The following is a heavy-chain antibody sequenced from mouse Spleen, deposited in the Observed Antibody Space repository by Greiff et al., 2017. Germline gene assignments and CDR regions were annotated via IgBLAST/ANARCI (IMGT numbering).Heavy chain of an antibody. D-gene: IGHD1-1*01. Sequence: EVMLVESGGGLVKLGGSLKLSCAASGFTFSSYYMSWVRQTPEKRLEWVATISSGGGSTYYPDSVKGRFTISRDNAKNTLYLQMSSLRSEDTAMYYCARPGYYGSSPFAYWGQGTLVTVSA. J-gene: IGHJ3*01. CDR1: GFTFSSYY. CDR3: ARPGYYGSSPFAY. V-gene: IGHV5-9*01. CDR2: ISSGGGST.